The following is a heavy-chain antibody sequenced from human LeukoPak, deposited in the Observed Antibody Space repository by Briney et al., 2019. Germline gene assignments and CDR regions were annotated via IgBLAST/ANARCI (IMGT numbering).Heavy chain of an antibody. CDR3: ARGSRGGSSWYYFDY. Sequence: SETLSLTCTVSGGSISSYYWSWIRQPPGKGLEGIGYIYYSGSTNYNPSLKSRVTISVDTSKNQFSLKLSSVTAADTAVYYCARGSRGGSSWYYFDYWGQGTLVTVSS. D-gene: IGHD6-13*01. CDR2: IYYSGST. V-gene: IGHV4-59*01. CDR1: GGSISSYY. J-gene: IGHJ4*02.